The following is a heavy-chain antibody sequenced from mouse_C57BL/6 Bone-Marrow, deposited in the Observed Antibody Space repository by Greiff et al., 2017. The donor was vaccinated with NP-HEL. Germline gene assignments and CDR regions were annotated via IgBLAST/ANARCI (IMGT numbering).Heavy chain of an antibody. CDR3: ARDQDYGRFDY. Sequence: EVKLMESGGGLVKPGGSLKLSCAASGFTFSSYAMSWVRQTPEKRLEWVATISDGGSYTYYPDNVKGRFTISRDNAKNNLYLQMSHLKSEDTAMYYCARDQDYGRFDYWGQGTTLTVSS. CDR2: ISDGGSYT. V-gene: IGHV5-4*01. J-gene: IGHJ2*01. D-gene: IGHD2-4*01. CDR1: GFTFSSYA.